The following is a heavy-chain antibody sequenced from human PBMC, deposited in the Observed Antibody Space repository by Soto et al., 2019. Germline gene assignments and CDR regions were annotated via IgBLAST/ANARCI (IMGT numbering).Heavy chain of an antibody. CDR2: IEPRDSYT. Sequence: PGESLKISCQVSGYRFTSYWLTWVRQVPGKGLKCLGRIEPRDSYTNYSPSFQGHVTISVDKSINTAYLQWNSLKASDTAIYYCARVGATTLHYFDSWGQGTLVTVSS. D-gene: IGHD1-26*01. CDR1: GYRFTSYW. V-gene: IGHV5-10-1*01. CDR3: ARVGATTLHYFDS. J-gene: IGHJ4*02.